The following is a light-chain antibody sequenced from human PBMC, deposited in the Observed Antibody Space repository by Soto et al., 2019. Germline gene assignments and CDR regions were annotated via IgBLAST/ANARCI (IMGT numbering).Light chain of an antibody. V-gene: IGKV3D-15*01. J-gene: IGKJ1*01. CDR1: QSIRTD. CDR3: QQSYSSPPT. Sequence: DIVMTQSPATLSVSPVERATLSCRASQSIRTDLAWYQQKSGQGPRLLIYDASTRATGIPARFSGSRSGPDFTLTISSLQPEDFATYYCQQSYSSPPTFGQGTKVDIK. CDR2: DAS.